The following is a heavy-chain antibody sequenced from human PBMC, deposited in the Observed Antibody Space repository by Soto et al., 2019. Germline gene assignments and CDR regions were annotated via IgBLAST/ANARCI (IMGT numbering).Heavy chain of an antibody. CDR2: ISYDGSNK. V-gene: IGHV3-30*18. D-gene: IGHD3-16*02. Sequence: QVQLVESGGGVVQPGRSLRLSCAASGFTFSSYGMHWVRQAPGKGLEWVAVISYDGSNKYYADSVKGRFTISRDNSKNTLYLQMNILRAEDTAVYYCAKGYYDYVWGSYRSPPLYYYYGMDVWGQGTTVTVSS. CDR3: AKGYYDYVWGSYRSPPLYYYYGMDV. J-gene: IGHJ6*02. CDR1: GFTFSSYG.